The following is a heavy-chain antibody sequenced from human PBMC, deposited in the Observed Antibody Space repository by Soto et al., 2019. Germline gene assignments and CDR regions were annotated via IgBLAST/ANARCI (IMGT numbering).Heavy chain of an antibody. J-gene: IGHJ6*03. V-gene: IGHV4-59*01. D-gene: IGHD3-3*01. CDR1: GCSIDNYY. CDR2: IYYSGST. Sequence: SETLSLXCTVSGCSIDNYYWNWIRQPPGKGLEWIGYIYYSGSTNYNPSLKSRVTISVDTSKNQFSLKLSSVTAADTAVYYCARSLKGQDGDFYYYYMDVWGKGTTVTVSS. CDR3: ARSLKGQDGDFYYYYMDV.